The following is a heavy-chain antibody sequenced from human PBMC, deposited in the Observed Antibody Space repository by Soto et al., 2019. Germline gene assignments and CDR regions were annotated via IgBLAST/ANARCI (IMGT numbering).Heavy chain of an antibody. V-gene: IGHV1-69*02. CDR2: IIPILGIA. Sequence: QVQLVQSGAEVKKPGSSVKVSCKASGGTFSSYTISWVRQAPGQGLEWMGRIIPILGIANYAQKFQGRVTITADKSTSTAYMELSSLRSEDTAVYYCARLHLAARGVWFDPWGQGTLVTVSS. CDR3: ARLHLAARGVWFDP. J-gene: IGHJ5*02. D-gene: IGHD2-15*01. CDR1: GGTFSSYT.